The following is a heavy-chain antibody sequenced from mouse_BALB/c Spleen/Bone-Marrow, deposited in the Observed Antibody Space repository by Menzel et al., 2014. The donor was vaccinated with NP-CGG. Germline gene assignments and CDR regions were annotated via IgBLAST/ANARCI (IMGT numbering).Heavy chain of an antibody. D-gene: IGHD4-1*01. CDR3: TRHELGLFDY. Sequence: EVQLVESGGGLVKPGGSLKLSCAASGFAFSSYDMSWVRQTPGKRLEWVAYISNGGGSTYYPDTVKGRFTISRDNAKNTLYLQMSSLKSEDTAMYYCTRHELGLFDYWGQGTTLTVSS. CDR2: ISNGGGST. J-gene: IGHJ2*01. CDR1: GFAFSSYD. V-gene: IGHV5-12-1*01.